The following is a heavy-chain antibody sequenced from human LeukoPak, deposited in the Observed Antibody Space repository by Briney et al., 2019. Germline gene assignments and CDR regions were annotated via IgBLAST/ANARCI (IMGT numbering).Heavy chain of an antibody. J-gene: IGHJ4*02. V-gene: IGHV4-59*01. CDR1: GGSISSCY. CDR2: IYYSGTT. Sequence: PSETLSLTCTVSGGSISSCYWSWIRQPPGKGLEWIGYIYYSGTTNYNPSLKSRVTISVDTSKNQFSLKLSSVTAADTAVYYCARGVYIAAPQYGYGAQEPLVTVPS. CDR3: ARGVYIAAPQYGY. D-gene: IGHD6-13*01.